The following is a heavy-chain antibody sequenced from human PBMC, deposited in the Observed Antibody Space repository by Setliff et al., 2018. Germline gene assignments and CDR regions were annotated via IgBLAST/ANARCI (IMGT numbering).Heavy chain of an antibody. CDR1: GGSISSDY. CDR2: IYSSGST. D-gene: IGHD6-6*01. V-gene: IGHV4-4*08. Sequence: PSETLSLTCTVSGGSISSDYWSWIRQPPGKGLEWIGYIYSSGSTHDNPSLRSRVTMSVDTSKSHFSLTLRSPTAADTAVYYCARMAVRVASRPSSPLDYYYYMDLWGKGATVTVSS. J-gene: IGHJ6*03. CDR3: ARMAVRVASRPSSPLDYYYYMDL.